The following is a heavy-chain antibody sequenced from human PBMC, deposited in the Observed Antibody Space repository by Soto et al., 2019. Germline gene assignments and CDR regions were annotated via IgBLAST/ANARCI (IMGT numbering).Heavy chain of an antibody. CDR3: AAGSVPAGFDY. CDR2: IVVGSGNT. V-gene: IGHV1-58*01. J-gene: IGHJ4*02. Sequence: SVKVSCKASGFTFTSSAVQWVRQARGQRLEWIGWIVVGSGNTNYAQEFQERVTITRDMSTSIAYMELSSLRSEDTAVYYCAAGSVPAGFDYWGQGTLVTVSS. CDR1: GFTFTSSA. D-gene: IGHD2-15*01.